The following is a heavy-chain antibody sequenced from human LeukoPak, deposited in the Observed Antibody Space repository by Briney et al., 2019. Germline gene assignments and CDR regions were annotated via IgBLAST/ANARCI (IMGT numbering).Heavy chain of an antibody. Sequence: GGSLRLSCAASGFKFDDYGMSWVRQAPGKGLEWVSGISWNGGNTGYADSVKGRFTISRDNAKNSLFLQVNSLRADDTAFYYCAREGIYCVNGVCYLDYWGQGTLVSVST. CDR1: GFKFDDYG. J-gene: IGHJ4*02. V-gene: IGHV3-20*04. CDR3: AREGIYCVNGVCYLDY. D-gene: IGHD2-8*01. CDR2: ISWNGGNT.